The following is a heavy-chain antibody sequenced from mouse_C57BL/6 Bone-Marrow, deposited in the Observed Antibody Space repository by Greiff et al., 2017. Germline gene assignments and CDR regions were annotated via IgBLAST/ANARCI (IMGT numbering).Heavy chain of an antibody. D-gene: IGHD2-2*01. Sequence: QVQLQQPGAELVKPGSSVKLSCKASGYPFTSYWMDWVKQRPGPGLAWIGNIYPTGSETHSNQKFKAKATLPVDKSSSPAYMQRSSLTSEGSAVYYCARYYVYSCAYGGQGTLVTVSA. J-gene: IGHJ3*01. CDR1: GYPFTSYW. CDR2: IYPTGSET. CDR3: ARYYVYSCAY. V-gene: IGHV1-61*01.